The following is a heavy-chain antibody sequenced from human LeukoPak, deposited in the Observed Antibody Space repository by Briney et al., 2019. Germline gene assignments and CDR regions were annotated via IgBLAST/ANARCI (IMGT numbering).Heavy chain of an antibody. Sequence: GASVKVSCKASGGTFSSYAISWVRQAPGQGLEWMGWISAYNGNTNYAQKLQGRVTMTTDTSTSTAYMELRSLRSDDTAVYYCARPSFHCSSTSCYTGYGMDVWGQGTTVTVSS. CDR3: ARPSFHCSSTSCYTGYGMDV. CDR2: ISAYNGNT. J-gene: IGHJ6*02. V-gene: IGHV1-18*01. D-gene: IGHD2-2*02. CDR1: GGTFSSYA.